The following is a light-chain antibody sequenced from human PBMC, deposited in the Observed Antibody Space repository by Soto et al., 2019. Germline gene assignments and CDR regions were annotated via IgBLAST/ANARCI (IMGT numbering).Light chain of an antibody. Sequence: QSVLTQPASVSGSPGQSITISCTGTSSDVGGHDYVSWYQQYPGKAPKLMIYDVTYRPSGVSNRFSGSKSGNTASLTISGLQAEDEADYYCSSYTISRTVVFGGGTKLTVL. CDR2: DVT. CDR1: SSDVGGHDY. V-gene: IGLV2-14*01. J-gene: IGLJ3*02. CDR3: SSYTISRTVV.